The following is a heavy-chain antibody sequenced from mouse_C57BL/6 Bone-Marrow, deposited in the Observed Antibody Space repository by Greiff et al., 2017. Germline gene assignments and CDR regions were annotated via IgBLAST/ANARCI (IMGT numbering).Heavy chain of an antibody. D-gene: IGHD1-1*01. CDR1: GYAFSSSW. Sequence: VKLQESGPELVKPGASVKISCKASGYAFSSSWMNWVKQRPGKGLEWIGRIYPGDGDTNYNGKFKGKATLTADKSSSTAYMQLSSLTSEDSAVYFCARNDYGSRRDYWGQGTTLTVSS. CDR3: ARNDYGSRRDY. CDR2: IYPGDGDT. V-gene: IGHV1-82*01. J-gene: IGHJ2*01.